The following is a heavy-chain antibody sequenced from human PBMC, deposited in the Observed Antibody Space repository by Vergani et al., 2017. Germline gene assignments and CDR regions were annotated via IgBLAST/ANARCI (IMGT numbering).Heavy chain of an antibody. J-gene: IGHJ5*02. CDR1: GGSISSSSYY. D-gene: IGHD2-15*01. CDR2: IYYSGST. CDR3: ARESGYCSGGSCDLTNWFDP. V-gene: IGHV4-39*07. Sequence: QLQLQESGPGLVKPSETLSLTCTVSGGSISSSSYYWGWIRQPPGKGMEWIGSIYYSGSTYYNPSLKSRVTISVDTSKNQFSLKLSSVTAADTAVYYCARESGYCSGGSCDLTNWFDPWGQGTLVTVSS.